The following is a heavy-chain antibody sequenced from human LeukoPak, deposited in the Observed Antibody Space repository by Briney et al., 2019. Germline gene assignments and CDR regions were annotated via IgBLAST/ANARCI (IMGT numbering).Heavy chain of an antibody. CDR3: ARGLVSGSYGY. Sequence: SETLSLTCAVYGGSFSGYYWSWIRQPPGKGLEWIGEINHSGSTNYNPSLKSRVTISVDTSKNQFSLKLSSVTAADTAVYYCARGLVSGSYGYWGQGTLVTVSS. J-gene: IGHJ4*02. CDR1: GGSFSGYY. V-gene: IGHV4-34*01. CDR2: INHSGST. D-gene: IGHD1-26*01.